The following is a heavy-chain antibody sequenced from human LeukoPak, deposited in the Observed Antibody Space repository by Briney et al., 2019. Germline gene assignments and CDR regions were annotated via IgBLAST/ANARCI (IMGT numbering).Heavy chain of an antibody. CDR3: GRVIAGAIDC. CDR2: INLDGSDR. D-gene: IGHD6-13*01. Sequence: GGSLRLSCAASGFTFGGYSMTWVRQAPGKGLEWVANINLDGSDRFYVGFVKGQFTISRDNADNSLYLQMNSLRVEDTAVYYCGRVIAGAIDCWGQGTLVTVSS. V-gene: IGHV3-7*01. CDR1: GFTFGGYS. J-gene: IGHJ4*02.